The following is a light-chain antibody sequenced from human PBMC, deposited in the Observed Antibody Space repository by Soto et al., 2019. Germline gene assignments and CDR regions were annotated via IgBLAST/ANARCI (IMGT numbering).Light chain of an antibody. J-gene: IGLJ2*01. Sequence: QSVLTQSPSASASLGASVKLTCTLSSGHSDYEIAWHQQQPEKGPRYLMKLNSDGRHNKGDGIPDRFSGSSSGAERYLTISSLQSEDEGAYYCQTWVNAIVVFGGGTQLTVL. V-gene: IGLV4-69*01. CDR3: QTWVNAIVV. CDR1: SGHSDYE. CDR2: LNSDGRH.